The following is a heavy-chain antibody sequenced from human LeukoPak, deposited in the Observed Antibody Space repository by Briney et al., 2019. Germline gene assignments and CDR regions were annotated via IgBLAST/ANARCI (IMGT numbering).Heavy chain of an antibody. J-gene: IGHJ4*02. D-gene: IGHD1-14*01. Sequence: SETLSLTCTVSGGSISSHYWSWIRQPPGKGLEWIGYIYYSGSTNYNPSLKSRVTISVDTSKNQFSLKLSSVTAADTAVYYCATSRRGTRYSFDCWGQGTLVTVSS. CDR1: GGSISSHY. V-gene: IGHV4-59*11. CDR2: IYYSGST. CDR3: ATSRRGTRYSFDC.